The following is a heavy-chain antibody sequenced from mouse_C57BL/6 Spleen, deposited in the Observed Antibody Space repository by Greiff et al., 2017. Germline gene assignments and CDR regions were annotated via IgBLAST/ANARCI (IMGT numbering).Heavy chain of an antibody. Sequence: EVQLQQSGPELVKPGASVKISCKASGYSFTGYFMNWVMQSHGKSLEWIGRINPYNGDTFYNQKFKGKATLTVDKSSSTAHMELLSLTSDDSAVYDCARTDYYAMDYWGQGTSVTVSS. CDR2: INPYNGDT. CDR3: ARTDYYAMDY. CDR1: GYSFTGYF. J-gene: IGHJ4*01. V-gene: IGHV1-20*01.